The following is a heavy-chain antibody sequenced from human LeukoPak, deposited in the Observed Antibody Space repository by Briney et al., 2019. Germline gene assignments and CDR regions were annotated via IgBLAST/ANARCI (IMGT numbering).Heavy chain of an antibody. D-gene: IGHD3-22*01. Sequence: GGSLCLPCPASGFILNNNYMSWVRQAPGKGLEWVPIVYGDGSTYYADSVKGRFTVSRDTSKSALHLQMNNLRADDTAVYYCARGYDSGGYYVIWAFDYWGQETLVTVSS. CDR3: ARGYDSGGYYVIWAFDY. CDR2: VYGDGST. V-gene: IGHV3-66*01. CDR1: GFILNNNY. J-gene: IGHJ4*02.